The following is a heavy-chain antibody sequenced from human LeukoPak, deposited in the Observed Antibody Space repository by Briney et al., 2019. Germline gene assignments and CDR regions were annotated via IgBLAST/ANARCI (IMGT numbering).Heavy chain of an antibody. D-gene: IGHD6-6*01. CDR1: GFTFSSYS. J-gene: IGHJ3*02. CDR3: ARERGSSTDAFDI. Sequence: GGSLRLSCAASGFTFSSYSMNWVRQAPGKGLEWVSYISSSSSTIYYADSVKGRFTISRDNAKNSLYLQMNSLRAEDTAVYYCARERGSSTDAFDIWGQGTMVAVSS. CDR2: ISSSSSTI. V-gene: IGHV3-48*01.